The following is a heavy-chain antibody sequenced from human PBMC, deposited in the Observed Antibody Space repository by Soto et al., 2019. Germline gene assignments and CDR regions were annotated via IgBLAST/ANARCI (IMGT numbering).Heavy chain of an antibody. CDR1: GFTFSDHY. Sequence: GGSLRLSCAASGFTFSDHYMDWVRQAPGKGLEWVGRTRNKANSYTTEYAASVKGRFTISRDDSKNSLYLQMNSLKTEDTAVYYCARVKLGDDAFDIWGQGTMVTVSS. CDR3: ARVKLGDDAFDI. J-gene: IGHJ3*02. D-gene: IGHD3-16*01. V-gene: IGHV3-72*01. CDR2: TRNKANSYTT.